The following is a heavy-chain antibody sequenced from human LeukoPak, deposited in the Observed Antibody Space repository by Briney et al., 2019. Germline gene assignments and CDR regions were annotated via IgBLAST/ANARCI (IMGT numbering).Heavy chain of an antibody. D-gene: IGHD3-16*01. CDR2: IYYSGST. J-gene: IGHJ4*02. CDR3: ARALGPYYFDY. Sequence: SETLSLTCTDSGGSVSSGSYYWSWIRQPPGKGLEWIGYIYYSGSTNYNPSLKSRVTISVDTSKNQFSLKLSSVTAADTAVYYCARALGPYYFDYWGQGTLVTVSS. CDR1: GGSVSSGSYY. V-gene: IGHV4-61*01.